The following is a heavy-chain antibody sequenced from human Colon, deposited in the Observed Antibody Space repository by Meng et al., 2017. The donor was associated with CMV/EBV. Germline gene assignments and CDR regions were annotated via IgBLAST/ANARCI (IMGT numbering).Heavy chain of an antibody. J-gene: IGHJ4*02. Sequence: TCAFSGYSVSSYNWWGWSRRPPGKGLEWIGYIYYSGDTYYNPSLKSRVTMSIDRSTDQFSLRLISVTAEDTAIYYCARKIAGASFFDYWGQGTLVTVSS. V-gene: IGHV4-28*01. CDR3: ARKIAGASFFDY. D-gene: IGHD6-13*01. CDR2: IYYSGDT. CDR1: GYSVSSYNW.